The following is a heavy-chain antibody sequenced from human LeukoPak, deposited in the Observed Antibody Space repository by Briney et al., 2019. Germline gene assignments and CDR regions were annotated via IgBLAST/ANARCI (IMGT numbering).Heavy chain of an antibody. Sequence: PSETLSLTCNVSGDSITSYYWNWIRQPPGKGLEWIGYIYHTGSTNSNPSLKSRLTISLDTSKKHFSLKLSSVTAADTVIYYCASSYFYDGNRYFDYWGQGALVTVSS. CDR2: IYHTGST. D-gene: IGHD3-22*01. CDR1: GDSITSYY. CDR3: ASSYFYDGNRYFDY. J-gene: IGHJ4*02. V-gene: IGHV4-59*08.